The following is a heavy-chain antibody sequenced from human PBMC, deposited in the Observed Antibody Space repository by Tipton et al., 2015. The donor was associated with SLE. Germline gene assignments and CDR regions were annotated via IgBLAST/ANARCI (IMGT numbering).Heavy chain of an antibody. CDR1: GYSISSGYY. D-gene: IGHD5-18*01. V-gene: IGHV4-38-2*01. CDR3: ALYSYGY. CDR2: IYHSGTT. J-gene: IGHJ4*02. Sequence: TLSLTCAVSGYSISSGYYWGWIRQPPGKGLEWIGSIYHSGTTYYNPSLKSRVTISVDTSKNQFSLKLSSVTAADTAVYYRALYSYGYWGQGTLVTVSS.